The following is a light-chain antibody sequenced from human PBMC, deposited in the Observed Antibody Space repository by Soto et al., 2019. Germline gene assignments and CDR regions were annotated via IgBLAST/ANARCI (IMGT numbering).Light chain of an antibody. CDR3: SSYAGSNVV. Sequence: QSALTQPPSASGSPGQSVTIPCTGASSDIGGYNYVSWYQQHPGKAPKLMIYEVSKRPSGVPDRFSGSKSGNTASLTVSGLQAEDEADYYCSSYAGSNVVFVGGTQLTVL. J-gene: IGLJ2*01. CDR2: EVS. CDR1: SSDIGGYNY. V-gene: IGLV2-8*01.